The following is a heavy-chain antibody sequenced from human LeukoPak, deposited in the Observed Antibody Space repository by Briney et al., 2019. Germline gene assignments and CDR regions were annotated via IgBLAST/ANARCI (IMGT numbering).Heavy chain of an antibody. J-gene: IGHJ4*02. CDR1: GFTFINFG. CDR3: AREGRYENSSHYFNY. V-gene: IGHV3-30*03. Sequence: PGRSLRLSCVASGFTFINFGMHWVRQAPGKGLEWVAVISYDGINKYYADSVEGRFTISRDNSKNTLYLQMNSLRAEDTAVYYCAREGRYENSSHYFNYWGQGTLVTVSS. CDR2: ISYDGINK. D-gene: IGHD3-22*01.